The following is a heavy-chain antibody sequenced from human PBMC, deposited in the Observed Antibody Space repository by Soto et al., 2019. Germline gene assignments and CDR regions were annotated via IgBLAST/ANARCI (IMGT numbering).Heavy chain of an antibody. CDR1: GFTFSSYD. Sequence: EVQLVESGGGLVQPGGSLRLSCAASGFTFSSYDMHWVRQATGKGLEWVSAIGTAGDTYYPGSVKGRFTISRENAKNSLYLQMNSLRAEDTVVYYCARGGRYCSSTSCLGGAFDIWGQGTMVTVSS. D-gene: IGHD2-2*01. J-gene: IGHJ3*02. CDR3: ARGGRYCSSTSCLGGAFDI. V-gene: IGHV3-13*01. CDR2: IGTAGDT.